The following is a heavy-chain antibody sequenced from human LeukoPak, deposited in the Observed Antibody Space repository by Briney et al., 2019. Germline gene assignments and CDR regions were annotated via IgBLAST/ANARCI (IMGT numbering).Heavy chain of an antibody. CDR3: ARDQMVQGVIYSFDY. J-gene: IGHJ4*02. D-gene: IGHD3-10*01. V-gene: IGHV3-33*01. CDR2: IWYDGSNK. CDR1: GFTFSSYG. Sequence: PGGSLRLSCAASGFTFSSYGMHWVRQAPGKGLEWVADIWYDGSNKYYADSVKGRFTISRDNSKNTLYLQMNSLRAEDTAVYYCARDQMVQGVIYSFDYWGQGTLVTVSS.